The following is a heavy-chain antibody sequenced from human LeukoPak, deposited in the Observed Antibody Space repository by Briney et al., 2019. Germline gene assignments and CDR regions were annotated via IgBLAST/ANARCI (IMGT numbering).Heavy chain of an antibody. Sequence: GRSLRLSCAASRFTFSSYGMHWVRQAPGKGLEWVAVISYDGSSKYYADSVKGRFTISRDNSKNTLWLQMNSLRAEDTAVYFCAKAQESLGSGSFFDYWGQGTLVAVSS. J-gene: IGHJ4*02. V-gene: IGHV3-30*18. D-gene: IGHD3-10*01. CDR3: AKAQESLGSGSFFDY. CDR2: ISYDGSSK. CDR1: RFTFSSYG.